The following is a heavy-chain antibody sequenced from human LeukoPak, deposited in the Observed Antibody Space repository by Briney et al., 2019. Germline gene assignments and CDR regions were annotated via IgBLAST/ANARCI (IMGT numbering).Heavy chain of an antibody. J-gene: IGHJ4*02. CDR2: ISAYNGTT. Sequence: ASVKVSCKASGYTFTSYGISWVRQAPGQGLEWMGWISAYNGTTNYAQKLQGRVTMTTDTSTSTAYMELRSLRSDDTAVYYCAREDSSSWYGAFDYWGQGTLVTVSS. CDR1: GYTFTSYG. CDR3: AREDSSSWYGAFDY. V-gene: IGHV1-18*01. D-gene: IGHD6-13*01.